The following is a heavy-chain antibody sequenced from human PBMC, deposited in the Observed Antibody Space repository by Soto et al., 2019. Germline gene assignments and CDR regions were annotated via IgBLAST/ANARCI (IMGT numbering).Heavy chain of an antibody. J-gene: IGHJ4*02. CDR2: IFHSGSS. Sequence: PSETLSLTCIVSGVSVSSGYCTWIRQSPGKELEWIGYIFHSGSSHYRPSLKSRLTMSIDTSENQFSLKLSSVTAADTAVYFCARSPSMIRGVILDWWGQGMLVTVSS. CDR3: ARSPSMIRGVILDW. V-gene: IGHV4-59*08. CDR1: GVSVSSGY. D-gene: IGHD3-10*01.